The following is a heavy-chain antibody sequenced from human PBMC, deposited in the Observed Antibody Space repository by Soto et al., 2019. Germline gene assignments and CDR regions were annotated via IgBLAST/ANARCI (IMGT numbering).Heavy chain of an antibody. V-gene: IGHV1-18*01. J-gene: IGHJ4*02. CDR3: ARAGSGVITFGGVIPDDY. CDR2: ISAYNGNT. Sequence: DPVRVYCKASGYTFTSYGISWVRQAPGQGLECMGWISAYNGNTNYAQKLQGRVTMTTDTSTSTAYMELRSLRSDDTAVYYCARAGSGVITFGGVIPDDYWGQGTLVTGSS. CDR1: GYTFTSYG. D-gene: IGHD3-16*02.